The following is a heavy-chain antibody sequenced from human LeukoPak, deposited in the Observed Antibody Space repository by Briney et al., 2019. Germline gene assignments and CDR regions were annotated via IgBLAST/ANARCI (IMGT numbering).Heavy chain of an antibody. CDR1: GGSFSGYY. J-gene: IGHJ4*02. CDR3: ARLAAAGNNLVYYFDY. Sequence: SSESLSLTCAVYGGSFSGYYWSWIRQPPGKGLEWIGEINHSGSTNYNPSLKSRVTISVDTSKNHFSLKLSSVTAADTAVYYCARLAAAGNNLVYYFDYWGQGTLVTVSS. CDR2: INHSGST. D-gene: IGHD6-13*01. V-gene: IGHV4-34*01.